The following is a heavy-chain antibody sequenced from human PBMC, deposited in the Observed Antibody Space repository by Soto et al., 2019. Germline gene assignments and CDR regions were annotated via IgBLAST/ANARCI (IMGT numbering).Heavy chain of an antibody. J-gene: IGHJ4*02. CDR2: INHSGST. Sequence: QVQLQQWGAGLLKPSETLSLTCAVYGGSFSGYYWSWIRQPPGKGLEWIGEINHSGSTNYNPSLKRRVTISVDTSKNQFSLKLSSVTAADTAVYYCARGCSSTSCNAGLDYWGQGTLVTVSS. V-gene: IGHV4-34*01. D-gene: IGHD2-2*01. CDR3: ARGCSSTSCNAGLDY. CDR1: GGSFSGYY.